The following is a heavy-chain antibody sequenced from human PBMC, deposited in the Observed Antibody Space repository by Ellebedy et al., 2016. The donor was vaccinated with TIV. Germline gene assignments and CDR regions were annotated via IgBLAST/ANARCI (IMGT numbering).Heavy chain of an antibody. Sequence: GSLRLXXGVSGGSLSGYYWSWIRQSPGRGFEWIGEINLGGSTNQNPSLRGRVTMSPDTSKNQFSLTVRSVTAADTAIYYCARLNYGPENFQVVWGQGTLVTVSS. CDR1: GGSLSGYY. J-gene: IGHJ1*01. CDR2: INLGGST. CDR3: ARLNYGPENFQVV. V-gene: IGHV4-34*01. D-gene: IGHD3-10*01.